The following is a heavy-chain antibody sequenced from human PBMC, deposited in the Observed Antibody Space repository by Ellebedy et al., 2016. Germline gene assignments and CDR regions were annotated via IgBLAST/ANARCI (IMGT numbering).Heavy chain of an antibody. D-gene: IGHD7-27*01. V-gene: IGHV3-74*01. CDR2: IQTDGSTT. J-gene: IGHJ4*02. Sequence: GESLKISXAASGFTFSNYWMHWVREAPGKGLLWVSRIQTDGSTTLYADSVKGRFTISRDSSKNTLYLQMDSLRVDDTAVYYCARDPPSINTGTWGWGQGTLVTVSS. CDR3: ARDPPSINTGTWG. CDR1: GFTFSNYW.